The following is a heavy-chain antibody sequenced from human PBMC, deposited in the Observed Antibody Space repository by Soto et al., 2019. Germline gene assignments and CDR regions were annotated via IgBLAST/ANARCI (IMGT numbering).Heavy chain of an antibody. J-gene: IGHJ6*02. D-gene: IGHD2-2*01. CDR2: ISGSGGST. CDR3: ATRRDASYYYYGMDV. Sequence: ILSCAASGFTFSTYAMIWVRQAPGKWLEWVSAISGSGGSTYYADAVKGRFTISRDNSKNTLFLQMNSLRDEDTAVYYCATRRDASYYYYGMDVWGQGTPVTVS. V-gene: IGHV3-23*01. CDR1: GFTFSTYA.